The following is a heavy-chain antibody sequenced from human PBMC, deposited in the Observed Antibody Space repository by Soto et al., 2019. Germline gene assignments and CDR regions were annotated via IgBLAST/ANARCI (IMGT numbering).Heavy chain of an antibody. CDR1: GGTFSSYA. J-gene: IGHJ6*02. CDR2: IIPIFGTA. CDR3: AKNPENYYYGMDV. Sequence: SVKVSCKASGGTFSSYAISWVRQAPGQGLEWMGGIIPIFGTANYAQKFQGRVTITADESTSTAYMELSSLRSEDTAVYYCAKNPENYYYGMDVWGQGTKVTVYS. V-gene: IGHV1-69*13.